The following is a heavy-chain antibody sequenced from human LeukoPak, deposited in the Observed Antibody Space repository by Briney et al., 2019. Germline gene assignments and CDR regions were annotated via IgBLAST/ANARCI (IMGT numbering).Heavy chain of an antibody. V-gene: IGHV3-48*02. CDR1: GFTFSGYS. CDR3: ERTSYLSSPDY. J-gene: IGHJ4*02. Sequence: GGSLRLSCEASGFTFSGYSMNWVRQAPGKGLEWVSYIGPSSNAIHYPDSVKGRFTISRDNAKNSVYLQMNSLRDEDTAVYYCERTSYLSSPDYWGQGTLVTVSS. CDR2: IGPSSNAI. D-gene: IGHD6-13*01.